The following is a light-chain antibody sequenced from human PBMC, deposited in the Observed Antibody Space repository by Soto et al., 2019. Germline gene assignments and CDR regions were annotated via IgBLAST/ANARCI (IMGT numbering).Light chain of an antibody. CDR1: QGISSY. CDR2: AAS. J-gene: IGKJ4*01. V-gene: IGKV1-9*01. Sequence: IQLTQSPSSLSASVGDRVTITCRASQGISSYLAWYQQKPGKAPKLLIYAASTLQSGVPSRLSGSGSGTDFTLTISSLQPEDFATYYCQQANSFPLTFGGGTKVDI. CDR3: QQANSFPLT.